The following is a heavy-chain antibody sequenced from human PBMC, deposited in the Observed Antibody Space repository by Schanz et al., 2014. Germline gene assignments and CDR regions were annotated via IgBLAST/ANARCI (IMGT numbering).Heavy chain of an antibody. D-gene: IGHD2-15*01. CDR3: VKDDRGDVVVVAANY. CDR2: VSASGGGP. Sequence: VQLAESGGGVVQPGRSLRLSCAASGFAFNNYGMHWVRQAPGKGLEWVSLVSASGGGPFYADSVKGRFTISRDNSRNTVYLQMSSLRAEDTAVYYCVKDDRGDVVVVAANYWGQGAQVIVSS. J-gene: IGHJ4*02. V-gene: IGHV3-23*04. CDR1: GFAFNNYG.